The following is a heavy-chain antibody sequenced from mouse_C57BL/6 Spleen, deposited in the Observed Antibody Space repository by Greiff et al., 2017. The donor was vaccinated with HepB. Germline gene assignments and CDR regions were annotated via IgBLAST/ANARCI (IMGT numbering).Heavy chain of an antibody. CDR3: ARTRETGFFDY. J-gene: IGHJ2*01. Sequence: VQLQQSGPELVKPGASVKISCKASGYAFSSSWMNWVKQRPGKGLEWIGRIYPGDGDTNYNGKFKGKATLTADKSSSTAYMQLSSLTSEDSAVYFCARTRETGFFDYWGQGTTLTVSS. CDR1: GYAFSSSW. CDR2: IYPGDGDT. D-gene: IGHD4-1*01. V-gene: IGHV1-82*01.